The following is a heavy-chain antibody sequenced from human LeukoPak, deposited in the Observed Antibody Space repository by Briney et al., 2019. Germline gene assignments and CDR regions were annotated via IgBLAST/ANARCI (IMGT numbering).Heavy chain of an antibody. Sequence: PGGSLRLSCAASGFTFSSYGMHWVRQALGKGLEWVAVISYDGSNKYYADSVKGRFTISRDNSKNTLYLQMNSLRAEDTAVYYCAKSVRGDDYGDYHFDYWGQGTLVTVSS. D-gene: IGHD4-17*01. J-gene: IGHJ4*02. CDR2: ISYDGSNK. CDR3: AKSVRGDDYGDYHFDY. V-gene: IGHV3-30*18. CDR1: GFTFSSYG.